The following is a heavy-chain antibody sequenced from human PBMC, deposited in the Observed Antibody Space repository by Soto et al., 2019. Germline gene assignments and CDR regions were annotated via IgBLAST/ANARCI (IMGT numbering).Heavy chain of an antibody. J-gene: IGHJ4*02. V-gene: IGHV3-30-3*01. CDR3: ARDRDIAAADYYFDY. D-gene: IGHD6-13*01. CDR2: ISHDGNNK. Sequence: QVQLVESGGGVVQPGRSLRLSCAVSGFTFSSYPMHWVRQAPGKGLEWVAVISHDGNNKYNADSVKGRFTISRDNSKYTLYLQMNSLRAEDTAVYYCARDRDIAAADYYFDYWGQGTLVTVSS. CDR1: GFTFSSYP.